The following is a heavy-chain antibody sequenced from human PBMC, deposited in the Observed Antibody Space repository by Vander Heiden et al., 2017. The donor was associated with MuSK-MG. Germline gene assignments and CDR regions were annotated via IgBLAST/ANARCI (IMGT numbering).Heavy chain of an antibody. Sequence: EVQLVESGGGLVQPGGSLKLPCAASGFTFSNYWMHWVRQAPGKGLVWVSGINSDGSSTRYADSVKGRFTISRDNAKTTLYLQMNSLRAEDTAVYYCAPTTINWGQGTLVTVSS. J-gene: IGHJ4*02. V-gene: IGHV3-74*01. CDR3: APTTIN. D-gene: IGHD1-1*01. CDR2: INSDGSST. CDR1: GFTFSNYW.